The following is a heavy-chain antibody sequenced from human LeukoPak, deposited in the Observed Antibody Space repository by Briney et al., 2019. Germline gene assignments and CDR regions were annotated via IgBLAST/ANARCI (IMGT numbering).Heavy chain of an antibody. CDR2: FDPEDGET. Sequence: ASVKVSCKVSGYTLTELSMHWVRQAPGKGLEWRGGFDPEDGETIYAQKFQGRVTMTEDTSTDTAYMELSSLRSEDTAVYYCARATDTHGPVPPYSFYYLDIWGKGTTVTVSS. D-gene: IGHD2-15*01. CDR1: GYTLTELS. V-gene: IGHV1-24*01. J-gene: IGHJ6*04. CDR3: ARATDTHGPVPPYSFYYLDI.